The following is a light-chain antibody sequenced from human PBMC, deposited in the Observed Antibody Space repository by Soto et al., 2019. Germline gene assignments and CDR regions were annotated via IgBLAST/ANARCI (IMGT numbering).Light chain of an antibody. V-gene: IGKV1-12*01. CDR2: AAS. Sequence: DIQMTQAPSSVSASVGDRVTITCRASQGISSWVAWYQQKTGKAPKLLLYAASSLQSGVPSRFSGSGSGTDFTLTISSLQPEDFATYYCQQADSFPLTLGGGTKVEIK. J-gene: IGKJ4*01. CDR3: QQADSFPLT. CDR1: QGISSW.